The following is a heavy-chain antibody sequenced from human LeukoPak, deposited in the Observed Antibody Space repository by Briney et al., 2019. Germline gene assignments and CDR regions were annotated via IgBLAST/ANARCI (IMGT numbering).Heavy chain of an antibody. CDR2: IYYSGST. V-gene: IGHV4-59*08. J-gene: IGHJ4*02. Sequence: SETLSLTCTVSGGSISSYYWSWIRQPPGKGLEWIGYIYYSGSTNYNPSLKSRVTISVDTSKNQFSLKLSSVTAADTAVYYCARLGSSWRLNYWGQGTLVTVSS. CDR1: GGSISSYY. CDR3: ARLGSSWRLNY. D-gene: IGHD6-13*01.